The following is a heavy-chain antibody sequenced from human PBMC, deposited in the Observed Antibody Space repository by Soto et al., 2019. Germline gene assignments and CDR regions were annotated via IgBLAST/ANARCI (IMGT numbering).Heavy chain of an antibody. D-gene: IGHD1-20*01. CDR2: IIPILGIA. J-gene: IGHJ4*02. Sequence: SVKVSCKASGGTFSSYTISWVRQAPGQGLEWMGRIIPILGIANYAQKFQGRVTITADKSTSTAYMELSSLRSEDTAVYYCARVRFMISGTARSIDYWGQGTLVTVSS. CDR3: ARVRFMISGTARSIDY. V-gene: IGHV1-69*02. CDR1: GGTFSSYT.